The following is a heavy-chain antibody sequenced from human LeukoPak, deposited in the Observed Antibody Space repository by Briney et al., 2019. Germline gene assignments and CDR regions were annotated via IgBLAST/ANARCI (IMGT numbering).Heavy chain of an antibody. CDR1: GYTFTSYN. J-gene: IGHJ4*02. Sequence: ASVKVSCKASGYTFTSYNINWVRQATGQGLEWMGGVNPNSGNTGYAQQSQGRVAITRNTSISTAYMELRSLRSEDTAVYYCARAPYGDNGYTADVADSWGQGTLVTVSS. CDR2: VNPNSGNT. D-gene: IGHD3-16*01. V-gene: IGHV1-8*03. CDR3: ARAPYGDNGYTADVADS.